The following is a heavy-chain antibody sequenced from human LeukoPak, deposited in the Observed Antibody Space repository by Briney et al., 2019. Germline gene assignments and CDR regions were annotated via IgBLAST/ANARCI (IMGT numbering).Heavy chain of an antibody. Sequence: ASVKVSCKASGGTFSSYTISWVRQAPGQGLEWMRRIIPILGIANYAQKFQGRVTITADKSTSTAYMELSSLRSEDTAVYYCARDYYDSSGYLNWGQGTLVTVSS. J-gene: IGHJ4*02. V-gene: IGHV1-69*04. CDR1: GGTFSSYT. CDR3: ARDYYDSSGYLN. CDR2: IIPILGIA. D-gene: IGHD3-22*01.